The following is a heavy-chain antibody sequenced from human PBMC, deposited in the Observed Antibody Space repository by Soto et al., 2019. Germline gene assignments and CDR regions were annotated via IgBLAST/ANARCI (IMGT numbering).Heavy chain of an antibody. Sequence: VGSLRLSFAASGFTFSSYSMNCVRQAPGTGLEWVSSISSSSSYIYYADSVKGRFTISRDNAKNSLYLQMNSLRAEDTAVYYCARDLHPGSSGRHWGQGTLVTVSS. CDR2: ISSSSSYI. CDR1: GFTFSSYS. CDR3: ARDLHPGSSGRH. V-gene: IGHV3-21*01. J-gene: IGHJ4*02. D-gene: IGHD6-19*01.